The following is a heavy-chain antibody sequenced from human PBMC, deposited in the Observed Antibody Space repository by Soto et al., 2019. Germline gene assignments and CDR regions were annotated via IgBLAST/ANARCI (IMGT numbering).Heavy chain of an antibody. CDR2: IKSKTDGGTT. CDR1: SNAW. V-gene: IGHV3-15*07. D-gene: IGHD5-18*01. J-gene: IGHJ4*02. Sequence: SNAWMNWVRQAPGKGLEWVGRIKSKTDGGTTDYAAPVKGRFTISRDDSKNTLYLQMNSLKTEDTAVYYCTTDYSGIQLWFGDFDYWGQGTLVTVSS. CDR3: TTDYSGIQLWFGDFDY.